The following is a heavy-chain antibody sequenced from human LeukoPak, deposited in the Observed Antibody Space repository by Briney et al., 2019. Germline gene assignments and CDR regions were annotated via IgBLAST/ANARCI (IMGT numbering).Heavy chain of an antibody. J-gene: IGHJ4*02. CDR3: ARAIAPGVVDY. CDR1: GGSISSGFYY. D-gene: IGHD2-15*01. CDR2: TYTTGST. V-gene: IGHV4-61*02. Sequence: SETLSLTCTVSGGSISSGFYYWSWIRQPAGKGLEWIGRTYTTGSTNYNPSLKSRVTISVDTSKNQFSLKLSSVTAADTAVYYCARAIAPGVVDYWGQGTLVTVSS.